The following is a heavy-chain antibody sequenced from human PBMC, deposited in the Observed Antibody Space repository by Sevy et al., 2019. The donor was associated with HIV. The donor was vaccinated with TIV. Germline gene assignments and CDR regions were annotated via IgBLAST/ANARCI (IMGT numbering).Heavy chain of an antibody. J-gene: IGHJ4*02. CDR3: AREGWTKPHDY. CDR1: GFTFSKYS. V-gene: IGHV3-23*01. CDR2: LSFGCGEI. Sequence: GGFLRLYCAASGFTFSKYSMSWVRQPPGKGLEWVSTLSFGCGEINYADSVKGRFTISRDNSKSSVYLQMNNLRPEDTAVYYCAREGWTKPHDYWGQGTLVTVSS. D-gene: IGHD2-15*01.